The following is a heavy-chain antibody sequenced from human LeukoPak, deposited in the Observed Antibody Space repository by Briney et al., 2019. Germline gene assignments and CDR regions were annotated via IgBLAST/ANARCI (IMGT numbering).Heavy chain of an antibody. J-gene: IGHJ4*02. CDR3: ARSQRGYNYGYIDY. CDR2: IYYSGST. Sequence: PSETLSLTCTVSGGSISSSSYYWSWIRQPPGKGLEWIGYIYYSGSTNYNPSLKSRVTISVDTSKNQFSLKLSSVTAADTAVYYCARSQRGYNYGYIDYWGQGTLVTVSS. D-gene: IGHD5-18*01. CDR1: GGSISSSSYY. V-gene: IGHV4-61*01.